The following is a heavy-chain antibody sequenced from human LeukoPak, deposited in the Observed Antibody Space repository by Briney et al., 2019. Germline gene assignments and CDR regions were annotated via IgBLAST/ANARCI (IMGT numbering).Heavy chain of an antibody. D-gene: IGHD1-14*01. CDR3: ARSNHADDF. J-gene: IGHJ4*02. Sequence: GGSLRLSCAASGFTFSDYWMHWVRQVPGKGLVWVSRINTSGSSTTYADSVEGRFTISRDNAKNTLYLQMDSLRAEDTGVYYCARSNHADDFWGQGTLVTVSS. V-gene: IGHV3-74*03. CDR2: INTSGSST. CDR1: GFTFSDYW.